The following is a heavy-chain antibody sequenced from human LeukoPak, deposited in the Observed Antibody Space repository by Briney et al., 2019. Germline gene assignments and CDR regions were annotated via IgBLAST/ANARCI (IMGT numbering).Heavy chain of an antibody. J-gene: IGHJ4*02. Sequence: GGSLRLSCAASGFTVSSNYMSWVRQAPGKGLEWVSVIYSDGSTYYADSVKGRFTISRDNSKNTLYLQMNSLRAEDTAVYYCARDSSDYGGKGVDYWGQGTLVTVSS. CDR3: ARDSSDYGGKGVDY. CDR2: IYSDGST. V-gene: IGHV3-53*01. D-gene: IGHD4-23*01. CDR1: GFTVSSNY.